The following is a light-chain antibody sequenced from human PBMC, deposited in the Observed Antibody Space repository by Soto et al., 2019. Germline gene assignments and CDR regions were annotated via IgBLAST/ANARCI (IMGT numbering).Light chain of an antibody. CDR2: AAS. Sequence: DIQMTQSPSSLSASVGDRVTITCRAGQSISSNLNWYQQKPGKVPRLLIYAASSLQSGGPSRFSGSGYGTDFTLNISSLQPEDFPTYYCQQRYRRPPTFGHGTKLDIK. J-gene: IGKJ1*01. V-gene: IGKV1-39*01. CDR1: QSISSN. CDR3: QQRYRRPPT.